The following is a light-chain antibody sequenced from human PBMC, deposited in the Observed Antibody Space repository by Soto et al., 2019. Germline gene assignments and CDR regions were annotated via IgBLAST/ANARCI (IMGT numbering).Light chain of an antibody. V-gene: IGKV3-20*01. CDR3: QRYGA. CDR1: QSVSSSH. CDR2: SAS. Sequence: EIVLTQSPSTLSLSPGERATLSCRASQSVSSSHLAWYQHKPGQAPRLLIYSASSRATGIPDRFSGSGSGTDFTLTISRLEPEDFAVYYFQRYGAFGQGTKVDIK. J-gene: IGKJ1*01.